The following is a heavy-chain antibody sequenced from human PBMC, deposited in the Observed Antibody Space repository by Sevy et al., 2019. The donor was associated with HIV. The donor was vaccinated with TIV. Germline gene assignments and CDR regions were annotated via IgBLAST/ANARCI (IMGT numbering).Heavy chain of an antibody. CDR2: ISAYNGNR. CDR1: GYTFTSYG. V-gene: IGHV1-18*01. J-gene: IGHJ6*02. CDR3: ASASGYCSSTSCYARGFYYYYGMDV. D-gene: IGHD2-2*01. Sequence: ASVKVSCKASGYTFTSYGISWVRQAPGQGLEWMGWISAYNGNRNYAQKLQGRVTMTTDTSTSTAYMELRSLRSDDTAVYYCASASGYCSSTSCYARGFYYYYGMDVWGQGTTVTVSS.